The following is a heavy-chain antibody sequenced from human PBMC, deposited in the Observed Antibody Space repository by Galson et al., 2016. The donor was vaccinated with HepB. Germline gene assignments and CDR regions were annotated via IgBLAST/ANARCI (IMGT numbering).Heavy chain of an antibody. CDR2: IYESGSI. CDR1: GGSISSSS. V-gene: IGHV4-4*07. Sequence: SETLSLTCSVSGGSISSSSWNWIRQPAGKALEWIGRIYESGSINYNPSFKPRVRMSIDMSKKQFSRKVDSVTAADTAGYYVARETQVLAFDIWGQGTMFTVYS. J-gene: IGHJ3*02. CDR3: ARETQVLAFDI. D-gene: IGHD4-23*01.